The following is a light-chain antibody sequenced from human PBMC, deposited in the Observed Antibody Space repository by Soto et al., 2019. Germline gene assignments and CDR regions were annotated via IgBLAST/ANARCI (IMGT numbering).Light chain of an antibody. CDR3: QQYNDSPWT. V-gene: IGKV3-15*01. CDR1: QYITIY. CDR2: GAS. Sequence: IAIARSPATQAVSPDQGAPRTSRASQYITIYLAWYQQKPGQAPRLLIYGASTRATGSPDRFSAIGSVTELTLYVSSLQSEHFAVYYCQQYNDSPWTFGQGTKVDIK. J-gene: IGKJ1*01.